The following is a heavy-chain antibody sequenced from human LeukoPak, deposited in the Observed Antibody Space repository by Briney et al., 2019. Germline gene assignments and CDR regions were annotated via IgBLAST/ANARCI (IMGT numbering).Heavy chain of an antibody. D-gene: IGHD6-13*01. CDR3: ARHSSSFNWFDP. CDR2: INHSGST. Sequence: SETLSLTCAVYGGSFSGYYWSWIRQPPGKGLEWIGEINHSGSTNYNPSLKSRVTISVDTSKNQFSLKLSSVTAADTAVYYCARHSSSFNWFDPWGQGTLVTVSS. V-gene: IGHV4-34*09. CDR1: GGSFSGYY. J-gene: IGHJ5*02.